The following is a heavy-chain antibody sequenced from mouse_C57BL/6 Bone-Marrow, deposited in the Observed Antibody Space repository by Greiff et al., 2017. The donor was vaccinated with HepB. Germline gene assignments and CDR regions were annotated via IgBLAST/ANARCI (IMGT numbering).Heavy chain of an antibody. CDR1: GYSITSGYY. V-gene: IGHV3-6*01. Sequence: ESGPGLVKPSQSLSLTCSVTGYSITSGYYWNWIRQFPGNKLEWMGYISYDGSNNYNPSLKNRISITRDPSKNQFFLKLNSVTTEDTATYYCAREGLLSRFAYWGQGTLVTVSA. CDR3: AREGLLSRFAY. J-gene: IGHJ3*01. D-gene: IGHD2-1*01. CDR2: ISYDGSN.